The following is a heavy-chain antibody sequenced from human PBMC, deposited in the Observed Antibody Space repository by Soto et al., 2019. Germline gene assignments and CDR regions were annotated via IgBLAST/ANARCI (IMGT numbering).Heavy chain of an antibody. D-gene: IGHD3-22*01. V-gene: IGHV3-66*01. CDR2: IYSGGST. J-gene: IGHJ3*02. CDR3: ARRKYYDSSGYYFGAFDI. CDR1: GFTVSSNY. Sequence: GESLKISCAASGFTVSSNYMSWVRQAPGKGLEWVSVIYSGGSTYYADSVKGRFTISRDNSKNTLYLQMNSLRAEDTAVYYCARRKYYDSSGYYFGAFDIWGQGTMVTVSS.